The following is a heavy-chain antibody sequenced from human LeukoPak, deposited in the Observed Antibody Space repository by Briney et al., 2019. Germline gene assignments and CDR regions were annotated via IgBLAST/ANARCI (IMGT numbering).Heavy chain of an antibody. J-gene: IGHJ4*02. Sequence: PGGSLRLSCAASGFTFSSYEMNWVRQAPGKGLEWVSYISSSGSTIYYADSVKGRFTISRDNAKNSLYLRMNSLRAEDTAVYYCARVSYSRDEIDYWGQGTLVTVSS. CDR2: ISSSGSTI. V-gene: IGHV3-48*03. D-gene: IGHD6-13*01. CDR3: ARVSYSRDEIDY. CDR1: GFTFSSYE.